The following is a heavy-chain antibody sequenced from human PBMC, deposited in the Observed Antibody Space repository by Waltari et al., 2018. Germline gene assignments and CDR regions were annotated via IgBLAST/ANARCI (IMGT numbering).Heavy chain of an antibody. CDR3: ARHYCSSTSCSGVFDY. CDR1: GYSFPSYW. D-gene: IGHD2-2*01. V-gene: IGHV5-51*01. Sequence: EVQLVQSGAEVKKPGESLKISCKGSGYSFPSYWIGWVRQMPGKGLEWMGIIYPGDSDTRYSPSFQGQVTISADKSISTAYLQWSSLKASDTAMYYCARHYCSSTSCSGVFDYWGQGTLVTVSS. CDR2: IYPGDSDT. J-gene: IGHJ4*02.